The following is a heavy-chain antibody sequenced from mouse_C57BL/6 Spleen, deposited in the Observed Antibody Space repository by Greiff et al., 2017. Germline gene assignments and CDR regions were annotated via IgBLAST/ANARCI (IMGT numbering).Heavy chain of an antibody. D-gene: IGHD2-5*01. Sequence: QVQLQQPGAELVRPGSSVKLSCKASGYTFTSYWMHWVKQRPIQGLEWIGNIDPSDSETHYNQKFKDKATLTVDKSSSTAYMQLSSLTSEDSAVYYGARGYSNLYWYFDVWGTGTTVTVSS. J-gene: IGHJ1*03. CDR1: GYTFTSYW. V-gene: IGHV1-52*01. CDR3: ARGYSNLYWYFDV. CDR2: IDPSDSET.